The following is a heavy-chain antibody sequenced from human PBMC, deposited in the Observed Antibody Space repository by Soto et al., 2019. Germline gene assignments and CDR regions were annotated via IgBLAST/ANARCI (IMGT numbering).Heavy chain of an antibody. CDR3: ARETPSAAAAYYYYGLDV. D-gene: IGHD6-13*01. CDR1: GGTFSSYF. V-gene: IGHV1-69*01. Sequence: QVQLVQSGAEVKKAGSSVKVSCKVSGGTFSSYFINWVRQAPGQGLEWVGGIIPVFGTASYAEKFQGRVTITADESTSTAYLELSSLRPDATAVYYCARETPSAAAAYYYYGLDVWGQGTTVTVPS. J-gene: IGHJ6*02. CDR2: IIPVFGTA.